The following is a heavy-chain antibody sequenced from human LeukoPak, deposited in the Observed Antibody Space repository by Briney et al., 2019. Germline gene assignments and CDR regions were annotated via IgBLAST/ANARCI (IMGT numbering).Heavy chain of an antibody. J-gene: IGHJ3*02. D-gene: IGHD3-3*01. CDR1: GYTFTSYG. V-gene: IGHV1-18*01. Sequence: GASVKVSCKASGYTFTSYGISWVRQAPGQGLEWMGWISAYNGNTNYAQKLQGRVTMTTDTSTSTAYMELRSLRSDDTAVYYCARNLFTIFGVVITGAFDIWGQGTMVTVSS. CDR2: ISAYNGNT. CDR3: ARNLFTIFGVVITGAFDI.